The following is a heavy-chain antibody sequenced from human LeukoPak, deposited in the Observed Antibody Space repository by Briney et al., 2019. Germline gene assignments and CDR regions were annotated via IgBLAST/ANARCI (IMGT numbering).Heavy chain of an antibody. J-gene: IGHJ4*02. D-gene: IGHD3-10*01. Sequence: GGSLRLSCAASGFTVSNNYINWVRQAPGKGLEWVSVLYSGGTTYYADSVKGRFTISRDNSKNTVYLRMNSLRAEDSAVYYCAREASNFLGGENYFDSWGQGTLVTVSS. CDR1: GFTVSNNY. V-gene: IGHV3-66*01. CDR2: LYSGGTT. CDR3: AREASNFLGGENYFDS.